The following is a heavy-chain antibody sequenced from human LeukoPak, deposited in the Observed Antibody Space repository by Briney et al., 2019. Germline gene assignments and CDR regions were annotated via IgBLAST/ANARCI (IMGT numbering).Heavy chain of an antibody. J-gene: IGHJ3*02. V-gene: IGHV3-43*02. CDR2: ISGDGGST. CDR3: ARGHYGDIAFDI. D-gene: IGHD4-17*01. CDR1: GFTFDDYA. Sequence: PGGSLRLSCAASGFTFDDYAMHWVRQAPGKGLEWVSLISGDGGSTYYADSVKGRFTISRDNSKNSLYLQMNSLRAEDTAVYYCARGHYGDIAFDIWGQGTMVTVSS.